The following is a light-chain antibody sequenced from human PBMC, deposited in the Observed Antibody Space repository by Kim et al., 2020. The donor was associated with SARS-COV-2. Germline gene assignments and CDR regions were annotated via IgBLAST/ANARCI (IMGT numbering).Light chain of an antibody. J-gene: IGLJ1*01. CDR3: QSYDNSLGGYV. Sequence: QSVLTQPPSVFGAPGQRVTISCTGSSSNIGAGYDVHWYQQFLGTAPRLLIYGSTNRPSWVPDRFSGSKSDTSASLAITGLQAEDEADYFCQSYDNSLGGYVFATGTKVTVL. CDR1: SSNIGAGYD. V-gene: IGLV1-40*01. CDR2: GST.